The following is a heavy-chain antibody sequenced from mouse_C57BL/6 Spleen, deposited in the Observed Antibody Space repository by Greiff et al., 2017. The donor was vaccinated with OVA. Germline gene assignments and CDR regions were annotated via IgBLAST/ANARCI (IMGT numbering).Heavy chain of an antibody. CDR1: GYTFTSYW. CDR2: IDPSDSYT. D-gene: IGHD2-1*01. CDR3: ARPRGGNYGYFDV. V-gene: IGHV1-50*01. J-gene: IGHJ1*03. Sequence: QVQLQQPGAELVKPGASVKLSCKASGYTFTSYWMQWVKQRPGQGLEWIGEIDPSDSYTNYNQKFKGKATLTVDTSSSTAYMQLSSLPSEDSAVYYCARPRGGNYGYFDVWGTGTTVTVSS.